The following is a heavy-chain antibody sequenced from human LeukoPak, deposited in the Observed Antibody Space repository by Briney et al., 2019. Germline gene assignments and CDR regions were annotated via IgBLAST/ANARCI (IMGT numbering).Heavy chain of an antibody. CDR1: GGSFNGHT. CDR3: ARGHLELRFLGRVYYFDY. J-gene: IGHJ4*02. V-gene: IGHV4-34*01. CDR2: INHSGST. Sequence: SETLSLTCAVYGGSFNGHTWSWIRQPPGKGLEWIGEINHSGSTSYNPSLKSRVTISVDTSKNQFSLKLSSVTAADTAVYYCARGHLELRFLGRVYYFDYWGQGTLVTVSS. D-gene: IGHD3-3*01.